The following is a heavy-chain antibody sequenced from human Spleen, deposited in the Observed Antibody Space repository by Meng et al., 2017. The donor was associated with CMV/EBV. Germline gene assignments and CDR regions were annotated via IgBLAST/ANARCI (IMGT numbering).Heavy chain of an antibody. Sequence: GGSLRLSCAASRFGFTFSSYAMHWVRQAPGKGLEWVAVISYDASNKYYADSVKGRFTISRDNSKNTLYLQMNSLRAEDTALYYCARDLSGYHEWDYWGQGTLVTVSS. V-gene: IGHV3-30-3*01. CDR3: ARDLSGYHEWDY. CDR2: ISYDASNK. CDR1: RFGFTFSSYA. J-gene: IGHJ4*02. D-gene: IGHD3-22*01.